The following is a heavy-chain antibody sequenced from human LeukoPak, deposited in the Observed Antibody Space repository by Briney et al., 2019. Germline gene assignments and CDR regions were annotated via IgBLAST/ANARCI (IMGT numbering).Heavy chain of an antibody. CDR1: GFTFSTKW. J-gene: IGHJ4*02. Sequence: GGSLRLSCAASGFTFSTKWMSWVRQAPGKGLEWVATINQDGSDQYYGDSVKGRLTISRDNAKNSLDLQMNSLRAEDTAVYYCARDYSSGRDFWGQGTLVTVSS. D-gene: IGHD3-22*01. V-gene: IGHV3-7*04. CDR3: ARDYSSGRDF. CDR2: INQDGSDQ.